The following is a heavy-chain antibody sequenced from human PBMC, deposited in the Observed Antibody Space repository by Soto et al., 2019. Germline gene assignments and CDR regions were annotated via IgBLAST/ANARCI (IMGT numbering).Heavy chain of an antibody. CDR3: TGHEGGAAADRPLDY. CDR1: GGSVRSSTYY. Sequence: QLRLQESGPGLVKSSETLSLTCTVSGGSVRSSTYYWGWIRQSPGKGLEWIGSIYYSGSTHNNPSLKSRVTLPVDTYTNQFSLKLMSVTAADTAIYYCTGHEGGAAADRPLDYWGQGTLVTVSS. V-gene: IGHV4-39*01. D-gene: IGHD6-13*01. CDR2: IYYSGST. J-gene: IGHJ4*02.